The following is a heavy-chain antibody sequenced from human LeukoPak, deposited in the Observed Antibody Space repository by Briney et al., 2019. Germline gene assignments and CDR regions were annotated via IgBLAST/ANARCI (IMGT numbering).Heavy chain of an antibody. Sequence: PGGSLRLSCGASGFIFSNYGMHWVRQAPGKGLEWVAFIRYDGSSQYYPDSVKGRFTISRDNSKNTLYLQMSTLRPEDTAMYYCSKGRDYYLEYWGQGALVTVSS. CDR3: SKGRDYYLEY. CDR2: IRYDGSSQ. V-gene: IGHV3-30*02. J-gene: IGHJ4*02. D-gene: IGHD2-21*02. CDR1: GFIFSNYG.